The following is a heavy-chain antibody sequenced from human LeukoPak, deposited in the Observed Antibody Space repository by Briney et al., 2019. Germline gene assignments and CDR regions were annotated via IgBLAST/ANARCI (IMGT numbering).Heavy chain of an antibody. CDR2: ISWNSGYI. V-gene: IGHV3-9*01. CDR1: GFTFDNYA. J-gene: IGHJ4*02. Sequence: GESLTLSCAASGFTFDNYAMHWVRQAPGKGLEWLSIISWNSGYIGYADSVKGRFTISRDNAKKSLDLQMNSLRAEDTAFYYCAKVRGTYSSGYFFDYWGQGTLVTVSS. D-gene: IGHD6-19*01. CDR3: AKVRGTYSSGYFFDY.